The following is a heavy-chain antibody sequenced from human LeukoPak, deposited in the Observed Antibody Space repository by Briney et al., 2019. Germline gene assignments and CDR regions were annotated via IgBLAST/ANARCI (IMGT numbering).Heavy chain of an antibody. CDR3: ARGPYDILTGYSESDY. CDR1: GYTFTSYG. V-gene: IGHV1-18*01. Sequence: ASVKVSCKASGYTFTSYGISWVRQAPGQGLEWMGWISAYNGNTNYAQKLQGRVTMTTDTSTSTAYMELRSLRSDDTAVYYWARGPYDILTGYSESDYWGQGTLVTVSS. D-gene: IGHD3-9*01. CDR2: ISAYNGNT. J-gene: IGHJ4*02.